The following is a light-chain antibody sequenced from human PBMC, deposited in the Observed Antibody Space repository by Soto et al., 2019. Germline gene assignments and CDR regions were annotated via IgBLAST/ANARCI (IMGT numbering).Light chain of an antibody. Sequence: QSALTQPASVSGSPGQSITISCTGARTDVDGYDYVTWYQQHPGPAPKLMIYNVHNRPSGVSHRFSGSKSGATASLTISGLQAEDDADYYCSSYTASAPVYIFGTGTKLTVL. CDR1: RTDVDGYDY. J-gene: IGLJ1*01. V-gene: IGLV2-14*03. CDR3: SSYTASAPVYI. CDR2: NVH.